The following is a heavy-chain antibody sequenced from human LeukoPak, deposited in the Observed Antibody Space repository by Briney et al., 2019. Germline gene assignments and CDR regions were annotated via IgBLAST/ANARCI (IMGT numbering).Heavy chain of an antibody. J-gene: IGHJ1*01. CDR1: GFTFSSYA. D-gene: IGHD3-22*01. CDR3: AVYYYDSSGYSPPPEYFQH. Sequence: GGSLRLSRAASGFTFSSYAMSWVRQAPGKGLEWVSAISGSGGSTYYADSVKGRFTISRDNSKNTLYLQMNSLRAEDTAVYYCAVYYYDSSGYSPPPEYFQHWGQGTLVTVSS. CDR2: ISGSGGST. V-gene: IGHV3-23*01.